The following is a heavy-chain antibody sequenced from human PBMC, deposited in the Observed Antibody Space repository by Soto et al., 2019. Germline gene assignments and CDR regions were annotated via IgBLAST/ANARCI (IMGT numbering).Heavy chain of an antibody. D-gene: IGHD1-26*01. CDR3: ATAKLLLPWLFDY. Sequence: PGGSLGLSCAASGFTLRNSRMSWVRQAPGKGLEWVANIKQDGSDTYYADSVKGRFTISRDDSKNTLFLQMNSLRADDTAVYYCATAKLLLPWLFDYWGQGTLVTVSS. V-gene: IGHV3-7*02. J-gene: IGHJ4*02. CDR2: IKQDGSDT. CDR1: GFTLRNSR.